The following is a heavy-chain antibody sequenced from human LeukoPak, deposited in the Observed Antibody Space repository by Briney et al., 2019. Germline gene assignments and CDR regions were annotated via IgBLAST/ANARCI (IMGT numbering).Heavy chain of an antibody. CDR3: ARVRVNYTHFDY. CDR1: GFTVSSNY. J-gene: IGHJ4*02. Sequence: GGSLRLSCAASGFTVSSNYMSWVRQAPGKGLEWVSVIYSGGSTYYADSVKGRFTISRDNSKNTLYLQMNSLRAEDTAVYYCARVRVNYTHFDYWGQGTLVTVSS. V-gene: IGHV3-53*01. CDR2: IYSGGST. D-gene: IGHD4-11*01.